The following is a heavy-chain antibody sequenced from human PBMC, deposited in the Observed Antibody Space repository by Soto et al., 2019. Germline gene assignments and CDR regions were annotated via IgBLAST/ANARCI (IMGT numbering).Heavy chain of an antibody. V-gene: IGHV3-23*01. J-gene: IGHJ3*02. CDR3: AKDTMSLFTIFGARDAFDI. CDR2: ISGSGGST. Sequence: EVQLLESGGGLVQPGGSLRLSCAASGFTFSSYAMSWVRQAPGKGLEWVSAISGSGGSTYYADSVKGRFTISRDNSKNTLYLQMNSLRAEDTAVYYCAKDTMSLFTIFGARDAFDIWGQGTMVTVSS. D-gene: IGHD3-3*01. CDR1: GFTFSSYA.